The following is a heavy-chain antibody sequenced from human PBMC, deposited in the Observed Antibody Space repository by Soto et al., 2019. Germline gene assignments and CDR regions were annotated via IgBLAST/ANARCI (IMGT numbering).Heavy chain of an antibody. CDR1: GGSFTSSSFY. J-gene: IGHJ4*02. D-gene: IGHD3-9*01. V-gene: IGHV4-39*01. Sequence: PSETLSLTCAVYGGSFTSSSFYWGWIRQPPGKGLEWIGIIYYSGSTYYNPSLKSRVTISVDTSKSQFSLNLNSVTAADTAVYYCARGYDILTGPLDYWGPGTLVTVSS. CDR3: ARGYDILTGPLDY. CDR2: IYYSGST.